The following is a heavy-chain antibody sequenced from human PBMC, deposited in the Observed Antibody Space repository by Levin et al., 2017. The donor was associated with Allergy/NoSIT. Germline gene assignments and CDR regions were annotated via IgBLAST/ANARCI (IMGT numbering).Heavy chain of an antibody. J-gene: IGHJ5*02. V-gene: IGHV1-18*01. D-gene: IGHD5-18*01. Sequence: ASVKVSCKASGYTFTSYGISWVRQAPGQGLEWMGWISAYNGNTNYAQKLQGRVTMTTDTSTSTAYMELRSLRSDDTAVYYCARSPRTWAAMALHWFDPWGQGTLVTVSS. CDR2: ISAYNGNT. CDR1: GYTFTSYG. CDR3: ARSPRTWAAMALHWFDP.